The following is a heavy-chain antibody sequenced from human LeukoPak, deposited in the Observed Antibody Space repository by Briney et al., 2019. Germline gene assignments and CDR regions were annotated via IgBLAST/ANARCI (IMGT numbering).Heavy chain of an antibody. CDR3: ARDRGGVAARRREGYYYYYGMDV. V-gene: IGHV3-21*01. J-gene: IGHJ6*02. CDR1: GFTFSSYS. Sequence: GRSLRLSCAASGFTFSSYSMNWVRQAPGKGLEWVSSISSSSSYIYYADSVKGRFTISRDNAKNSLYLQMNSLRAEDTAVYYCARDRGGVAARRREGYYYYYGMDVWGQGTTVTVSS. CDR2: ISSSSSYI. D-gene: IGHD6-6*01.